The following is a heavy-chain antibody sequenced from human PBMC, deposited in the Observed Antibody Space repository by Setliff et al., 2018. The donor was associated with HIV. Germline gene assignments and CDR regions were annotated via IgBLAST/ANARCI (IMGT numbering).Heavy chain of an antibody. D-gene: IGHD3-10*01. J-gene: IGHJ6*02. V-gene: IGHV3-53*01. CDR3: ARNFGLSPSGKYYYYYGMDI. Sequence: PGGSLRLSCAASGFTVSSNYMSWVRQAPGKGLEWVSVIYSGGSTYYADSVKGRFTLSRDNSKNTLYLQMNSLRAEDTAVYYCARNFGLSPSGKYYYYYGMDIWGQGTTVTVSS. CDR1: GFTVSSNY. CDR2: IYSGGST.